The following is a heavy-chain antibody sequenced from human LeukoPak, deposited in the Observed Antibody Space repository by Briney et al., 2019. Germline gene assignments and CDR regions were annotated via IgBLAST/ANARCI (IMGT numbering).Heavy chain of an antibody. CDR2: INPNSGGT. V-gene: IGHV1-2*02. CDR1: GYTFTGYY. D-gene: IGHD5-18*01. J-gene: IGHJ4*02. CDR3: ALTRYSYGHFDY. Sequence: GASVKVSCKASGYTFTGYYMHWVRQAPGQGLEWMGWINPNSGGTSYAQKFQGRVTMTRDTSISTAYMELSRLRSDDTAVYYCALTRYSYGHFDYWGQGTLVTVSS.